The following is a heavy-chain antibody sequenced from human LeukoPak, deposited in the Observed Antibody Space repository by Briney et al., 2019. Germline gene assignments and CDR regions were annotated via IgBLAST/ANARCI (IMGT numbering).Heavy chain of an antibody. CDR1: GGSISSYY. Sequence: SETLSLTCTVSGGSISSYYWSWIRQPPGKGLEWIGYIYYSGSTNYNPSLKSRVTISVDTSKNQFSLKLSSVTAADTAVYYCAREGSTGAIDPWGQGTLVTVSS. CDR3: AREGSTGAIDP. CDR2: IYYSGST. J-gene: IGHJ5*02. D-gene: IGHD3-10*01. V-gene: IGHV4-59*01.